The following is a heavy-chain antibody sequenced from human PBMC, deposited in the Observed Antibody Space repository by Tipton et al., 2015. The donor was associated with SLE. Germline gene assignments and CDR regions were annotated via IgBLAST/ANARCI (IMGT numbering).Heavy chain of an antibody. CDR1: GFTFSSYA. Sequence: SLRLSCAASGFTFSSYAMHWVRQAPGKGLEWVAVISYDGSNKYYADSVKGRFTISRDNSKNTLYLQMNSLRAEDTAVYYCARGRGMVKVWGQGTLVTVSS. D-gene: IGHD5-18*01. J-gene: IGHJ4*02. CDR3: ARGRGMVKV. V-gene: IGHV3-30-3*01. CDR2: ISYDGSNK.